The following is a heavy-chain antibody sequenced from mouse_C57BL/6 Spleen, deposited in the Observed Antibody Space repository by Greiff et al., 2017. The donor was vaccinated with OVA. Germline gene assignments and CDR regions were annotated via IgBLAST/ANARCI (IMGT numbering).Heavy chain of an antibody. Sequence: VQGVESGGGLVKPGGSLKLSCAASGFTFSSYAMSWVRQTPEKRLEWVATISDGGSYTYYPDNVKGRFTISRDNAKNNLYLQMSHLKSEDTAMYYCARDREDWGFDYWGQGTTLTVSS. CDR1: GFTFSSYA. CDR3: ARDREDWGFDY. J-gene: IGHJ2*01. D-gene: IGHD4-1*01. CDR2: ISDGGSYT. V-gene: IGHV5-4*01.